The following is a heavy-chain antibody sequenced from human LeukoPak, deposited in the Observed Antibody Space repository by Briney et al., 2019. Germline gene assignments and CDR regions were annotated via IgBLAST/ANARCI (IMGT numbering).Heavy chain of an antibody. J-gene: IGHJ6*02. CDR2: IYYSGST. D-gene: IGHD3-3*01. Sequence: KPSETLSLTCTVSGGSISSGDYYWSWIRQPPGKGLEWIGYIYYSGSTYYNPSLKSRVTISVDTSKNQFSLKLSSVTAADTAVYYCARTTMSGFYYYYYGMDVWGQGTTVTVSS. CDR3: ARTTMSGFYYYYYGMDV. CDR1: GGSISSGDYY. V-gene: IGHV4-30-4*01.